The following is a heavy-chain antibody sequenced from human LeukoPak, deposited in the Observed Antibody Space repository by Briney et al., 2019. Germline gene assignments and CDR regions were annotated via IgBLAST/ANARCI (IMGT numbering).Heavy chain of an antibody. J-gene: IGHJ4*02. CDR1: GFTSSNYW. V-gene: IGHV3-7*04. Sequence: GGSLRLSCEASGFTSSNYWMSWVRQAPGKGLEWVANIKQDGSEEYYVDSVKGRFTISRDNAKNSLYLQLNSLRAEDTAVYYCARASGSYYKFDYWGQGTLVTVSS. CDR2: IKQDGSEE. D-gene: IGHD1-26*01. CDR3: ARASGSYYKFDY.